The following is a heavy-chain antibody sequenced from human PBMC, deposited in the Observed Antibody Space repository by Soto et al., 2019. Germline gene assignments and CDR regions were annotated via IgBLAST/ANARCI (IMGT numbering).Heavy chain of an antibody. Sequence: GGSLRLSCAASGFTFSSYSMNWVRQAPGKGLEWVSYISSSSSTIYYADSVKGRFTISRDNAKNSLYLQMNSLRDEDTAVYYCARDLLSLYYYYYGMDVWGQGTTVTVSS. CDR2: ISSSSSTI. CDR3: ARDLLSLYYYYYGMDV. J-gene: IGHJ6*02. CDR1: GFTFSSYS. D-gene: IGHD2-2*01. V-gene: IGHV3-48*02.